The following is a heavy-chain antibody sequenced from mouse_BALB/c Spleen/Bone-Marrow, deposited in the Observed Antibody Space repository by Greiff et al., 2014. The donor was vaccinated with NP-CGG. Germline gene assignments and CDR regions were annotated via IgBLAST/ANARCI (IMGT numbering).Heavy chain of an antibody. CDR2: ISDDGGNT. D-gene: IGHD4-1*01. V-gene: IGHV5-4*02. J-gene: IGHJ4*01. Sequence: EVKLMESGGGLVKPGGSLKLSCAASGFTFSDYHMFWVRQTPEKRLEWVATISDDGGNTYYRDSVKGRFTISRDNAKNKLNLQMSSLKSEDTATYHCARETGPRAMDYWGQGTSVTVSS. CDR1: GFTFSDYH. CDR3: ARETGPRAMDY.